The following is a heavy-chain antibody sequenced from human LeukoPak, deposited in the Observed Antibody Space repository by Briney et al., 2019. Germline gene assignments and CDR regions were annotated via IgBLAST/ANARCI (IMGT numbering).Heavy chain of an antibody. Sequence: GGSLRLSCAASGFTFSSYWMHWVRQAPGKVLVWVSRINSDGSSTSYADSVKGRFTISRDNAKNTLYLQMNSLRAEDTAVYYCARANSGSYYSDYWGQGTLVTVPS. CDR2: INSDGSST. V-gene: IGHV3-74*01. D-gene: IGHD1-26*01. CDR1: GFTFSSYW. J-gene: IGHJ4*02. CDR3: ARANSGSYYSDY.